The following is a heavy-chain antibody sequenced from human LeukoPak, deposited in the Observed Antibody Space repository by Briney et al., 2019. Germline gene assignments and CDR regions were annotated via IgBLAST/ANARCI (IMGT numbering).Heavy chain of an antibody. CDR1: GFTSDDYA. J-gene: IGHJ4*02. CDR2: ISWNSGSI. Sequence: PGGSLRLSCAASGFTSDDYAMHWVRQAPGKGLEWVSGISWNSGSIGYADSVKGRFTISRDNAKNSLYLQMNSLRAEDTALYYCAKDRAHTTTVFDYWGQGTLVTVSS. D-gene: IGHD4-17*01. V-gene: IGHV3-9*02. CDR3: AKDRAHTTTVFDY.